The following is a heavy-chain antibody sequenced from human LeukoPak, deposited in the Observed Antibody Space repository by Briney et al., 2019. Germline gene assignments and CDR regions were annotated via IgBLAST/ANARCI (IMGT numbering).Heavy chain of an antibody. D-gene: IGHD2-15*01. J-gene: IGHJ4*02. CDR3: ARELREDCSGGSCYFDY. V-gene: IGHV1-18*01. CDR2: ISAYNGNT. Sequence: ASVKVSCKAPGYTFTSYGISWVRQAPGQGLEWMGWISAYNGNTNYAQKLQGRVTMTTDTSTSTAYMELRSLRSDDTAAYYCARELREDCSGGSCYFDYWGQGTLVTVSS. CDR1: GYTFTSYG.